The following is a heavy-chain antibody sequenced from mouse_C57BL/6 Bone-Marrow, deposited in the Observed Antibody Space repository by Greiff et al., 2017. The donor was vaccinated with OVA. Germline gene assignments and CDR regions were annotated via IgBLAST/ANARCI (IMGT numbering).Heavy chain of an antibody. D-gene: IGHD2-5*01. Sequence: QVQLKQPGAELVKPGASVKLSCKASGYTFTSYWMHWVKQRPGQGLEWIGMIHPNSGSTNYNEKFKSKATLTVDKSSSTAYMQLSSLTSEDSAVYYCARWDSNYAWVAYWGQGTLVTVSA. CDR2: IHPNSGST. CDR3: ARWDSNYAWVAY. J-gene: IGHJ3*01. CDR1: GYTFTSYW. V-gene: IGHV1-64*01.